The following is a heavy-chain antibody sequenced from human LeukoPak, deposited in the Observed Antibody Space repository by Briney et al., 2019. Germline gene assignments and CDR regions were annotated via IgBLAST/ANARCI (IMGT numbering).Heavy chain of an antibody. J-gene: IGHJ4*02. CDR2: IKQDGSEK. CDR3: ARDKIVGATHFDY. D-gene: IGHD1-26*01. V-gene: IGHV3-7*01. CDR1: GFTFSNYW. Sequence: GGSLRLSCAASGFTFSNYWMSWVRQTPGKGLEWVANIKQDGSEKYVDSVKGRFTISRDNAKNSLYLQMNSLGAEDTAVYYCARDKIVGATHFDYWGQRTLVTVSS.